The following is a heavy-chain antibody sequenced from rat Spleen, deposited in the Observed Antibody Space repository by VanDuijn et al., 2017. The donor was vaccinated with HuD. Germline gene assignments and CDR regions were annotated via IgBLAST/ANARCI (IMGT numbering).Heavy chain of an antibody. CDR1: GFSLTSYH. V-gene: IGHV2S63*01. CDR2: MWSGGST. D-gene: IGHD1-5*01. J-gene: IGHJ1*01. Sequence: VQLKESGPGLVQPSQTLSLTCTVSGFSLTSYHVSWVCQPPGKGLEWMGVMWSGGSTAYNSALKSRLSISRDTSKSQVFLKINSLQTEDTAIYYCTRIGTTPYWYFDFWGPGTMVTVSS. CDR3: TRIGTTPYWYFDF.